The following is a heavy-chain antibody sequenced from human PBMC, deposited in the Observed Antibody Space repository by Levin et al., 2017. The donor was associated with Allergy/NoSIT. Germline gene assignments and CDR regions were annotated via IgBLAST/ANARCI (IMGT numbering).Heavy chain of an antibody. CDR1: GYTFTSYG. V-gene: IGHV1-18*01. J-gene: IGHJ2*01. D-gene: IGHD2/OR15-2a*01. CDR3: ARDRLTQSKYLSFRYFDL. Sequence: PGGSLRLSCKASGYTFTSYGISWVRQAPGQGLEWMGWISAYNGNTNYAQKLQGRVTMTTDTSTSTAYMELRSLRSDDTAVYYCARDRLTQSKYLSFRYFDLWGRGTLVTVSS. CDR2: ISAYNGNT.